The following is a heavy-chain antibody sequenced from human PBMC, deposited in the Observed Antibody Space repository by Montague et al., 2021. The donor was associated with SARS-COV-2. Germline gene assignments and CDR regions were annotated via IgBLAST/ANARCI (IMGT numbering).Heavy chain of an antibody. CDR1: GGSFSGYH. V-gene: IGHV4-34*01. Sequence: SETLSLTCAVYGGSFSGYHWTRIRQSPGGGLEWIGQINYGGSTKYNPSLRSRVTISIDTSKNQFPLKLTSVTAADTAVYYCARGAPGYWGQGTLVTVSS. CDR3: ARGAPGY. D-gene: IGHD1-1*01. J-gene: IGHJ4*02. CDR2: INYGGST.